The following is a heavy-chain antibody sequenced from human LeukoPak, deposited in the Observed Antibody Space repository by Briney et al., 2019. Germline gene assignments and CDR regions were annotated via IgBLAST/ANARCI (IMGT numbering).Heavy chain of an antibody. D-gene: IGHD6-13*01. Sequence: GGSLRLSCAASGFTFSSYTMNWVRQAPGKGLEWVSSISSSSSYIYYADSVKGRFTISRDNARNSLYLQMNSLRAEDTAVFYCARGAEGVAATDSNFDYWGQGTLVTVSS. V-gene: IGHV3-21*01. CDR3: ARGAEGVAATDSNFDY. CDR1: GFTFSSYT. CDR2: ISSSSSYI. J-gene: IGHJ4*02.